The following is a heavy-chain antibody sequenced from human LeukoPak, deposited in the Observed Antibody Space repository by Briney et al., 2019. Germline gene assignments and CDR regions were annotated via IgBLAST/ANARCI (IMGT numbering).Heavy chain of an antibody. Sequence: GGSLRLSCAASGFTFSSNYMSWVRQAPGKGLEWVSVIYSGGSTYYADSVKGRFTISRDNSKNTLYLQMNSLRAEDTAVYYCARGGGSSWFDYWGQGTLVTVSS. D-gene: IGHD6-13*01. CDR2: IYSGGST. CDR1: GFTFSSNY. J-gene: IGHJ4*02. V-gene: IGHV3-66*01. CDR3: ARGGGSSWFDY.